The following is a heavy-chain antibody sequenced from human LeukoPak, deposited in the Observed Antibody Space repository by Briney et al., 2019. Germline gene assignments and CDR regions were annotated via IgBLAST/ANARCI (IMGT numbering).Heavy chain of an antibody. D-gene: IGHD3-3*01. CDR2: IYHSGST. Sequence: PSETLSLTCTVSGYSISSGYYWGWIRQPPGKGLEWIGSIYHSGSTYYNPSLKSRVTISVDTSKNQFSLKLSSVTAADTAVYYCARYPITIFGVVYWYNWFDPWGQGTLVTVSS. CDR3: ARYPITIFGVVYWYNWFDP. J-gene: IGHJ5*02. CDR1: GYSISSGYY. V-gene: IGHV4-38-2*02.